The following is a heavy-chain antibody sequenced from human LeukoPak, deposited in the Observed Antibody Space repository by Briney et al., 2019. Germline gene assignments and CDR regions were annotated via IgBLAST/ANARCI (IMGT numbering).Heavy chain of an antibody. Sequence: GGSLRLSCAASGLTFSSYSMNWVRQAPGKGLEWVSSISSSSSYIYYADSVKGRFTISRDNSKNTLYLQMNSLRAEDTAVYYCAKGDYYDSSGYAFDIWGQGTMVTVSS. V-gene: IGHV3-21*04. D-gene: IGHD3-22*01. CDR3: AKGDYYDSSGYAFDI. CDR1: GLTFSSYS. J-gene: IGHJ3*02. CDR2: ISSSSSYI.